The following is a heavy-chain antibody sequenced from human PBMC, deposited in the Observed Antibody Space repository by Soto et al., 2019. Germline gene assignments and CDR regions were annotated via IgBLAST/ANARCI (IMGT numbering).Heavy chain of an antibody. V-gene: IGHV4-31*01. Sequence: LSLTCTVSGGSISSGGYFWSWIRQHPGKGLEWIGYISSSGTTYYNPSLKSHFTILVDTSKNQFSLTLSSVTAADTAVYYCARASTGTTPDRGYYYYYMDVWGKGTTVTVSS. CDR3: ARASTGTTPDRGYYYYYMDV. D-gene: IGHD1-1*01. CDR1: GGSISSGGYF. J-gene: IGHJ6*03. CDR2: ISSSGTT.